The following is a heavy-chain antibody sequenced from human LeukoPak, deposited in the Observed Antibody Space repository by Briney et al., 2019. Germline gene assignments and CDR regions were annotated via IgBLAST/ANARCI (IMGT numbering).Heavy chain of an antibody. V-gene: IGHV3-23*01. CDR1: GFTFSSYA. CDR2: ISGSGGST. D-gene: IGHD7-27*01. CDR3: AKAHLGIDFDY. Sequence: GGSLRLSCAASGFTFSSYAMSWARQAPGKGLEWVSAISGSGGSTYYADSVKGRFAISRDNSKNTLYLQMNSLRAEDTAVYYCAKAHLGIDFDYWGQGTLVTVSS. J-gene: IGHJ4*02.